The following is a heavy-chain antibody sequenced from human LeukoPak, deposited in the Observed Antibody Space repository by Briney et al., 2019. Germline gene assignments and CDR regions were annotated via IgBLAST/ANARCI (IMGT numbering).Heavy chain of an antibody. CDR2: TRNKANSYTT. D-gene: IGHD1-26*01. CDR1: GFTFSDHY. V-gene: IGHV3-72*01. CDR3: ARDNSGSYSLDS. Sequence: GGSLRLSCAASGFTFSDHYMDWVRQAPGKGLEWVGRTRNKANSYTTEYAASVKGRFTISRDDSKNSVYLQMNSLKTEDTAVYYCARDNSGSYSLDSGGQGTLVTVPP. J-gene: IGHJ4*02.